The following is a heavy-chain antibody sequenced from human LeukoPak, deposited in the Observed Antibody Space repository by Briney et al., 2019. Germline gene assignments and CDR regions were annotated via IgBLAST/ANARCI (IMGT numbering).Heavy chain of an antibody. Sequence: PSETLSLTCSVSGGTIHSYYWSWIRQPPGKALEFIGYIYTGGSTNYNPSPKRRVAISVDTSKNQFSLRLNSVTAADTAVYYCARRSNYFDYWGLGTLVTVSS. D-gene: IGHD4-11*01. J-gene: IGHJ4*02. CDR3: ARRSNYFDY. CDR2: IYTGGST. CDR1: GGTIHSYY. V-gene: IGHV4-4*09.